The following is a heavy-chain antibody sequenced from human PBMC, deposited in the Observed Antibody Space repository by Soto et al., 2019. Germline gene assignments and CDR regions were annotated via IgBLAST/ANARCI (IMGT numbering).Heavy chain of an antibody. D-gene: IGHD3-9*01. CDR3: AKEWRYFDWLLSA. Sequence: PGGSLRLSCAASGFTFSSYGMHWVRQAPGKGLEWVAVISYDGSNKYYADSVKGRFTISRDNSKNTLYLQMNSLRAEDTAVYYCAKEWRYFDWLLSAWGQGTLVTAPQ. J-gene: IGHJ5*02. CDR1: GFTFSSYG. CDR2: ISYDGSNK. V-gene: IGHV3-30*18.